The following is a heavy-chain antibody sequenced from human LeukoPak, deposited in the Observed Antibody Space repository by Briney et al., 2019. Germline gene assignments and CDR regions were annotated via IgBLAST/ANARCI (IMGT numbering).Heavy chain of an antibody. J-gene: IGHJ6*02. V-gene: IGHV3-7*01. Sequence: GGSLRLSCAACGFTFSIYWMSWVREAPGKGREWVANIKQDGSEKYYVDSVKGRFTISRDNAKNSLYLQMNSLRAEDTAVYYCARDQVYKLSGWLLDGMDVWGQGTTVTVSS. CDR2: IKQDGSEK. CDR1: GFTFSIYW. D-gene: IGHD6-19*01. CDR3: ARDQVYKLSGWLLDGMDV.